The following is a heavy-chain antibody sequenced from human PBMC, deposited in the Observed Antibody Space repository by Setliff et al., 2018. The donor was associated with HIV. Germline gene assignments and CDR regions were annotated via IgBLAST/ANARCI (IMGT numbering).Heavy chain of an antibody. J-gene: IGHJ4*02. V-gene: IGHV1-24*01. CDR1: GYTLTELS. D-gene: IGHD5-18*01. CDR3: AAPSGYRYGPFK. Sequence: GASVKVSCKVSGYTLTELSMHWVRQAPGKGLEWMGGFDPEDGETIYAQKFQGRVTMTEDTSTDTAYMELSSLRSEDTAVYYCAAPSGYRYGPFKWGQGTLVTVSS. CDR2: FDPEDGET.